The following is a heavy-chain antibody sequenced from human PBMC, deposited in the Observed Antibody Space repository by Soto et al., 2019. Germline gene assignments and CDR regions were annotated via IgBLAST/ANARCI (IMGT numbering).Heavy chain of an antibody. J-gene: IGHJ6*02. V-gene: IGHV1-2*02. CDR3: ARDNYDFWSGYRQNYGMDV. CDR2: INPNSGGT. D-gene: IGHD3-3*01. Sequence: GASVKVSCKASGYTFTGYYMHWVRQPPGQGLEWMGWINPNSGGTNYAQKFQGRVTMTRDTSISTAYMELSRLRSDDTAVYYCARDNYDFWSGYRQNYGMDVWGQGTTVTVSS. CDR1: GYTFTGYY.